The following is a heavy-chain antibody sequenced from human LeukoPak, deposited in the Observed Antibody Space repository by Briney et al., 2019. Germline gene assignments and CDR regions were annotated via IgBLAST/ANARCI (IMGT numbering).Heavy chain of an antibody. Sequence: SETLSLTCTVSGGSISSSSYYWGWIRQPPGKGLEWIGSIYYRGSTYYNPSLKSRVTISVDTSKNQFSLKLSSVTAADTAVYYCANTDDIYYYFDYWGQGTLVTVSS. V-gene: IGHV4-39*01. CDR3: ANTDDIYYYFDY. D-gene: IGHD3-10*01. CDR2: IYYRGST. J-gene: IGHJ4*02. CDR1: GGSISSSSYY.